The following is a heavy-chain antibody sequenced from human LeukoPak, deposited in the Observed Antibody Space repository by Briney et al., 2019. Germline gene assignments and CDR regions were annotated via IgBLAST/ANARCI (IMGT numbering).Heavy chain of an antibody. CDR3: ARAGYGDYVLPFDY. CDR1: GFTFSSYA. J-gene: IGHJ4*02. Sequence: GRSLRLSCAASGFTFSSYAMHWVRQAPGKGLEWVAVISYDGSNKYYADSVKGRFTISRDNSKNTLYLQMNSLRAEDTAVYYCARAGYGDYVLPFDYWGQGTLVTVSS. V-gene: IGHV3-30-3*01. CDR2: ISYDGSNK. D-gene: IGHD4-17*01.